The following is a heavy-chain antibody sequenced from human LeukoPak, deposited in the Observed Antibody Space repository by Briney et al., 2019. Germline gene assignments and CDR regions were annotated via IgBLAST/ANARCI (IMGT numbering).Heavy chain of an antibody. CDR1: GGSIRGYY. Sequence: SETLSLTCNVSGGSIRGYYWSWIRQPPGKGLEWIGYIYSSGSSNYNPSLKSRVTMSVDTSKNQFSLKVSSVTAADTAVYYCARVFDSGSQAYFYYMDVWGKGTTVTISS. V-gene: IGHV4-59*01. CDR3: ARVFDSGSQAYFYYMDV. D-gene: IGHD3-10*01. CDR2: IYSSGSS. J-gene: IGHJ6*03.